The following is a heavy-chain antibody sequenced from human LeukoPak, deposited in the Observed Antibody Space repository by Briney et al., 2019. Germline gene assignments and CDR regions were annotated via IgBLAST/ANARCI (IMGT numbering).Heavy chain of an antibody. Sequence: SETLSLTCAVYGGSFSGYHWSWIRQPPGKRLEWIGEINHSGSTNYNPSLKSRVTISVDTSKNQFSLKLSSVTAADTAVYYCARGSGQQPSWGYYYYYMDVWGKGTTVTVSS. CDR2: INHSGST. CDR3: ARGSGQQPSWGYYYYYMDV. D-gene: IGHD6-13*01. V-gene: IGHV4-34*01. J-gene: IGHJ6*03. CDR1: GGSFSGYH.